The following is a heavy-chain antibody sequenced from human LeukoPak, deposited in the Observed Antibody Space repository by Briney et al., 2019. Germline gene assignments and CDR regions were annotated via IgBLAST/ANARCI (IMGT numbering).Heavy chain of an antibody. CDR1: GFSLSTSGMC. Sequence: SGPALVKPTQTLTLTCTFSGFSLSTSGMCVSWIRQPPGKALEWLARIDWDDDKYYSTSLKTRLTISKDTSKNQVVLTMTNMDPVDTATYYCARRLRRNYYFDYWGQGTLVTVSS. J-gene: IGHJ4*02. CDR3: ARRLRRNYYFDY. CDR2: IDWDDDK. V-gene: IGHV2-70*11.